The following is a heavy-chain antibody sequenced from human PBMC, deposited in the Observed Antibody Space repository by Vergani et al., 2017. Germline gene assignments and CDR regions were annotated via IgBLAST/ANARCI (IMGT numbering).Heavy chain of an antibody. CDR1: GFTFSSYG. J-gene: IGHJ4*02. Sequence: QVQLVESGGGVVQPGGSLRLSCAASGFTFSSYGMHWVRQAPGKGLEWVAFIRYDGSNKYYADPVKGRFSISRDNSKNTLYLQMNSLRAEDTAVYYCAKEKYSGSYSAGYYFDYWGQGTLVTVSS. V-gene: IGHV3-30*02. CDR2: IRYDGSNK. CDR3: AKEKYSGSYSAGYYFDY. D-gene: IGHD1-26*01.